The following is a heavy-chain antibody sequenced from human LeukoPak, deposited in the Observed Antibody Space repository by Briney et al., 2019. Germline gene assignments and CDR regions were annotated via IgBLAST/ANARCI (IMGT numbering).Heavy chain of an antibody. CDR2: INSDGSIT. CDR3: TRSNYYDL. CDR1: GFTFRSYA. V-gene: IGHV3-74*01. J-gene: IGHJ4*02. D-gene: IGHD3-22*01. Sequence: GGSLRLSCAASGFTFRSYAMSWVRQAPGKGLVWVSRINSDGSITNYADSVKGRFTITRDNAKNTLYLQMNSLRAEDTAMFYCTRSNYYDLWGQGTLVTVSS.